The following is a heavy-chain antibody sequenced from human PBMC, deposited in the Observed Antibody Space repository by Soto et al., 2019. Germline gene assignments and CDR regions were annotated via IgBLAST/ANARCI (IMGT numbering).Heavy chain of an antibody. Sequence: SQTLSLTCAISGDSVSSNSAAWNWIRQSPSRGLGWLGRTYYRSKWYNDYAVSVKGRITINPGTSTNQLSLRLNSVTPEDTAVYYCARDRIAEYGMDVWGQGTTVTVSS. D-gene: IGHD6-13*01. J-gene: IGHJ6*02. CDR3: ARDRIAEYGMDV. CDR1: GDSVSSNSAA. V-gene: IGHV6-1*01. CDR2: TYYRSKWYN.